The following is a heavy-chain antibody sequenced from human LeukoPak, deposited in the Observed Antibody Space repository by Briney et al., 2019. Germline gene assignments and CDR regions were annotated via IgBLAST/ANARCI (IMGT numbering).Heavy chain of an antibody. V-gene: IGHV3-66*01. D-gene: IGHD6-19*01. Sequence: GGSLRLSCAASGFTVGSNYMSWVRQAPGKGLEWVSVIYSGGSTYYADSVKGRFTISRDNSKNTLYLQMNSLRAEDTAVYYCAKAIAVAGLYYYYGMDVWGQGTTVTVSS. J-gene: IGHJ6*02. CDR3: AKAIAVAGLYYYYGMDV. CDR1: GFTVGSNY. CDR2: IYSGGST.